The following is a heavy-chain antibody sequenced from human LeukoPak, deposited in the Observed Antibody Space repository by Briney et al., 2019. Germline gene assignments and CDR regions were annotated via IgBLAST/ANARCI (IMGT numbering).Heavy chain of an antibody. V-gene: IGHV3-21*01. J-gene: IGHJ3*02. CDR1: GFTFSSYS. Sequence: GGSLRLSCAASGFTFSSYSMNWVRQAPGKGLEWVLSISSSSSYIYYADSVKGRFTISRDNAKNSLYLQMNSLRAEDTAVYYCASLIDTTDAFGIWGQGTMVTVSS. CDR3: ASLIDTTDAFGI. D-gene: IGHD1-1*01. CDR2: ISSSSSYI.